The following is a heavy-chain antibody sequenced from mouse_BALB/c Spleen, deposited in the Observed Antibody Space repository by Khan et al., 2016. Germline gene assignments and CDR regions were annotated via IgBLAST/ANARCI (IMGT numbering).Heavy chain of an antibody. V-gene: IGHV3-5*02. Sequence: EVQLQESGPGLVKPSQTVSLTCTVTGISITTGNYRWSWIRQFPGNKLEWIGSIYYSGTFTYNPSLTSRTTITRATSKNQFFLEMNAWTAEDTAIYSCARAYYGNYYFDYWGQGTTLTVSS. J-gene: IGHJ2*01. CDR2: IYYSGTF. D-gene: IGHD2-10*01. CDR3: ARAYYGNYYFDY. CDR1: GISITTGNYR.